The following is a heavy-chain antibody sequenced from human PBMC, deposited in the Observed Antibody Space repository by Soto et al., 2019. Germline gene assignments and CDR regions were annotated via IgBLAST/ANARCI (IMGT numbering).Heavy chain of an antibody. V-gene: IGHV3-7*04. D-gene: IGHD2-21*01. CDR1: GFTFNTIW. CDR3: VRLVWWWGY. J-gene: IGHJ4*02. Sequence: EVQLVESGGGLVQPGGSLRLSCAASGFTFNTIWMSWVRQAPGKGLEWVASIKQDGSEKYYVDSVKGRFTISRDNAKNSVYLQMNSLRGEDTAVYYCVRLVWWWGYWGQGTLVTVAS. CDR2: IKQDGSEK.